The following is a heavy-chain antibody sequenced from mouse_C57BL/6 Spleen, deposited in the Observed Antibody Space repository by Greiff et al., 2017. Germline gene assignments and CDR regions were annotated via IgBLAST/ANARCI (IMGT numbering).Heavy chain of an antibody. CDR1: GYTFTSYW. CDR2: IDPSDSET. V-gene: IGHV1-52*01. CDR3: ARGDSNYLAY. D-gene: IGHD2-5*01. Sequence: VQLQQPGAELVRPGSSVKLSCKASGYTFTSYWMHWVKQRPIQGLEWIGNIDPSDSETHYNQKFKDKATLTVEKSSSTAYMQLSSLTSEDSAVYYCARGDSNYLAYWGQGTLVTVSA. J-gene: IGHJ3*01.